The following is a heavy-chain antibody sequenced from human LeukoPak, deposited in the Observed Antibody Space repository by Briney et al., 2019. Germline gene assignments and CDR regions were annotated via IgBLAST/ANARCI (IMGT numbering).Heavy chain of an antibody. CDR3: TRVIVEVPGISDYCDY. Sequence: GGSLRLSCAASGFTFSNYAMSWVRQAPGKGLEWVANIQQDGSDKYYVDSVKGRFTTSRDNAKNSLYLQMNSLRAEDTAMYYCTRVIVEVPGISDYCDYWGQGTLVTVSS. J-gene: IGHJ4*02. CDR2: IQQDGSDK. CDR1: GFTFSNYA. D-gene: IGHD2-2*01. V-gene: IGHV3-7*05.